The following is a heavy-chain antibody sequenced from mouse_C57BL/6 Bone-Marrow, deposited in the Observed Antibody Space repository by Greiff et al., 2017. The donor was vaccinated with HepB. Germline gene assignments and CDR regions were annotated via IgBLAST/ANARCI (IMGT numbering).Heavy chain of an antibody. CDR2: SRNKANDYTT. CDR3: ARDAGGFDY. V-gene: IGHV7-1*01. CDR1: GFTFSDFY. J-gene: IGHJ2*01. Sequence: DVHLVESGGGLVQSGRSLRLSCATSGFTFSDFYMEWVRQAPGKGLEWIAASRNKANDYTTEYSASVKGRFIVSRDTSQSILYLQMNALRAEDTAIYYCARDAGGFDYWGQGTTLTVSS.